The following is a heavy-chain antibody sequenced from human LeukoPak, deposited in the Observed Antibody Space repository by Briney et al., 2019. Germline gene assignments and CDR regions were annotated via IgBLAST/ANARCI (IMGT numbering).Heavy chain of an antibody. CDR1: GFTFSSYS. D-gene: IGHD5-24*01. CDR2: ISSSSSYI. Sequence: GGSLRLSCAASGFTFSSYSMNWVRQAPGKGLEWVSSISSSSSYIYYADSVKGRFTISRDNAKNSLYLQMNSLRAEDTAVYYCARELDGYINDAFDIWGQGTMVTVSS. J-gene: IGHJ3*02. CDR3: ARELDGYINDAFDI. V-gene: IGHV3-21*01.